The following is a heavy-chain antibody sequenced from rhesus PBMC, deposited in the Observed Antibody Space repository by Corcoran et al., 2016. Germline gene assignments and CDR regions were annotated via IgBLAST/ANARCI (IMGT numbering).Heavy chain of an antibody. D-gene: IGHD2-39*02. V-gene: IGHV4-160*01. J-gene: IGHJ5-1*01. CDR1: GGSISGYY. Sequence: QVQLQESGPGLVKPSETLSLTCAVSGGSISGYYWSWIRQPPGRVLGWFGRIYGSGGNTDYNPSLKSRVTISTDTSKNQFSLKLNSVTAADTAVYYCARHGGYCSGDVCYTDNRFDVWGPGVLVTVSS. CDR2: IYGSGGNT. CDR3: ARHGGYCSGDVCYTDNRFDV.